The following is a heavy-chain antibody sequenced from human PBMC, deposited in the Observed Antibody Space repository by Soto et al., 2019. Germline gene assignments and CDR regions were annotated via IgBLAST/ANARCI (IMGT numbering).Heavy chain of an antibody. Sequence: QVQLVQSGAEVKKPGASVKLSCRTYGYTFTPYYMHWVRQAPGQGLEWLAIINPASGTTNYAQYFQVSVTWTMDTSTTTGYMELSSLRAENNAIFSCAGDLAAGDDWGKGTLVTVSS. CDR2: INPASGTT. D-gene: IGHD3-3*02. V-gene: IGHV1-46*01. J-gene: IGHJ4*02. CDR1: GYTFTPYY. CDR3: AGDLAAGDD.